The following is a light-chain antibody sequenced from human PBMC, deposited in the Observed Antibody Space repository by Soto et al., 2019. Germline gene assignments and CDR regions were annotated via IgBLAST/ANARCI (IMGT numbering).Light chain of an antibody. V-gene: IGKV1-39*01. CDR1: QSISSY. Sequence: DIQMTQSPSSLSASVGDRVTITCRASQSISSYLNWYQQKPGKAPKLLIYAALNLQSGVPSRFSGSGSGTDFTLTISSLQPEDFATYYCQQSYSTPWTFGQGTKVDIK. CDR3: QQSYSTPWT. J-gene: IGKJ1*01. CDR2: AAL.